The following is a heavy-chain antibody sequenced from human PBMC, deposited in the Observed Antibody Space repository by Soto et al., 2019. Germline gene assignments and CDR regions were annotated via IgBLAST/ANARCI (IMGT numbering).Heavy chain of an antibody. V-gene: IGHV3-15*07. CDR3: TTVIHFWSGYYTDY. Sequence: GGSLRLSCAASGFTFSNAWMNWDRQAPGKGLEWVGRIKSKTDGGTTDYAAPVKGRFTISRDDSKNTLYLQMNSLKTEDTAVYYCTTVIHFWSGYYTDYWGQGTLVTVSS. D-gene: IGHD3-3*01. CDR1: GFTFSNAW. J-gene: IGHJ4*02. CDR2: IKSKTDGGTT.